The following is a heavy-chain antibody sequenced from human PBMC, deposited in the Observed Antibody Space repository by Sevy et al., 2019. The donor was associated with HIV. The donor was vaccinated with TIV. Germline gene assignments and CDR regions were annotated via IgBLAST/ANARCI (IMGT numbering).Heavy chain of an antibody. CDR2: IRSKANTYTT. CDR1: GLTFSDAA. V-gene: IGHV3-73*01. Sequence: GGSLRLSCAASGLTFSDAAMHWVRQASGKGLEWIGRIRSKANTYTTAYAASVKGRFIIARDDSKNTAYLQMNRLRPEDTAKYYSTFSSDYYKYGWDVWGQWTTVTVSS. D-gene: IGHD6-6*01. J-gene: IGHJ6*02. CDR3: TFSSDYYKYGWDV.